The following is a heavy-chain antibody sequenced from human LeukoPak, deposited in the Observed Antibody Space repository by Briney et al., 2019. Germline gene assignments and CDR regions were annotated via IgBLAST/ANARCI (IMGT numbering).Heavy chain of an antibody. CDR1: GGSFSGYY. Sequence: SGTLSLTCAVYGGSFSGYYWSWIRQPPGKGLERIGEINHSGSTNYNPSLKSRVTISVDTSKNQFSLKLSSVTAADTAVYYCARRYGDYVTYFDYWGQGTLVTVSS. CDR2: INHSGST. J-gene: IGHJ4*02. V-gene: IGHV4-34*01. D-gene: IGHD4-17*01. CDR3: ARRYGDYVTYFDY.